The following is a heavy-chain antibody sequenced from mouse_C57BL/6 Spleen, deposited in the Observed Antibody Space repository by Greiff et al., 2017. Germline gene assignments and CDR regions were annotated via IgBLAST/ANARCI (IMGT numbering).Heavy chain of an antibody. CDR1: GYAFSSSW. CDR2: IYPGDGDT. Sequence: VQLQQSGPELVKPGASVKISCKASGYAFSSSWMNWVKQRPGKGLEWIGRIYPGDGDTNYNGKFKGKATLTADKSSSTAYMQLSSLTSEDSAVYFCARSPNDYYGKGFDYWGQGTTLTVSS. CDR3: ARSPNDYYGKGFDY. V-gene: IGHV1-82*01. D-gene: IGHD1-1*01. J-gene: IGHJ2*01.